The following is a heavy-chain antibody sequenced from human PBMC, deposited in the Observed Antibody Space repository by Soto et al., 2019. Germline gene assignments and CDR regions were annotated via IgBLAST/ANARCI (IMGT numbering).Heavy chain of an antibody. D-gene: IGHD6-19*01. Sequence: QVQLQESGPGLVKPSETLSLTCTVSGGSISSYYWSWIRQPPGKGLEWIGYMYYSGSTNYNPSLKSRVTILVDTAKNQFSLKLSSVTAADTAVYYCAAGGKWLAFDYWGQGTLATVSS. CDR3: AAGGKWLAFDY. V-gene: IGHV4-59*08. CDR2: MYYSGST. J-gene: IGHJ4*02. CDR1: GGSISSYY.